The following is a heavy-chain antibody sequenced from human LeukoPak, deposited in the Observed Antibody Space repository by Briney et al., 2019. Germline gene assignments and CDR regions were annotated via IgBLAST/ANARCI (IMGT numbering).Heavy chain of an antibody. CDR1: GFSFSGHW. D-gene: IGHD3-9*01. J-gene: IGHJ5*02. CDR2: ISPTGSTT. V-gene: IGHV3-74*01. CDR3: ARDYTGYFP. Sequence: GGSLRLSCTASGFSFSGHWMHWARHLPGKGLVWVSRISPTGSTTSYADSVKGRFTVSRDNAKNSLYLQMNSLRAEDTAVYYCARDYTGYFPWGQGTLVIVSS.